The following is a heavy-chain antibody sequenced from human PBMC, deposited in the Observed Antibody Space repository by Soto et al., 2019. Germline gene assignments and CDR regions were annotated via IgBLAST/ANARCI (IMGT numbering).Heavy chain of an antibody. D-gene: IGHD2-15*01. Sequence: QVTLKESGPVLVKPTETLTLRCTVSGLSITDSEMGVSWIRQPPGQPLEWLAHINSSGEKSYRTFLKSRLAISKHTSKSQIVRTMTNMDPADTATYYCARRHLAVAVTPWFDPWGQGIPVTVSS. J-gene: IGHJ5*02. CDR1: GLSITDSEMG. CDR3: ARRHLAVAVTPWFDP. CDR2: INSSGEK. V-gene: IGHV2-26*01.